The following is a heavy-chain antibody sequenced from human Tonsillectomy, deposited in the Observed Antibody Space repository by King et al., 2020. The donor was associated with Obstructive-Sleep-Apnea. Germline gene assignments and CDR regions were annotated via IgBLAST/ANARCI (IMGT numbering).Heavy chain of an antibody. V-gene: IGHV3-43D*03. CDR1: GFTFDDYA. CDR3: AKAHHEMAGYFDY. Sequence: EVQLVESGGVVVQPGGSLRLSCAASGFTFDDYAMHWVRHAPGKGLEWVSLISWDGGSTYYADSVKGRFTISRDNSKNSLYLQMNSLRAEDTALYYCAKAHHEMAGYFDYWGQGTLVTVSS. CDR2: ISWDGGST. D-gene: IGHD5-24*01. J-gene: IGHJ4*02.